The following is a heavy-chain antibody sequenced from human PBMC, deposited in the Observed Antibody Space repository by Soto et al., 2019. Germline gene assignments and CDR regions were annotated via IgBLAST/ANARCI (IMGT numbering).Heavy chain of an antibody. Sequence: EVQLVESGGGLVQPGGSLRLSCAVSGFTFSDHYMDWVRQAPGKGLEWVARTRNKAKGYSTDYAPSVKGRFTISRDESRNSLYLQMSNLKSDDTAVYFCTRSVIFRGENLHYYMGVWGKGTTVTVSS. CDR2: TRNKAKGYST. CDR3: TRSVIFRGENLHYYMGV. J-gene: IGHJ6*03. V-gene: IGHV3-72*01. CDR1: GFTFSDHY. D-gene: IGHD3-10*01.